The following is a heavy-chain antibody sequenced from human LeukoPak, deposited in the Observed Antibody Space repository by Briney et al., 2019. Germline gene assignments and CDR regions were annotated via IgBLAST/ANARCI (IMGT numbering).Heavy chain of an antibody. CDR3: AKEHSSSSFFDY. CDR2: ISASGGGT. V-gene: IGHV3-23*01. J-gene: IGHJ4*02. CDR1: GFTFSSDC. Sequence: GGSLRLSCAASGFTFSSDCMTWVRQAPGKGLEWVSSISASGGGTVYADSVKGRFTISRDNSKNTLYLQMNSLRAEDTAVYYCAKEHSSSSFFDYWGQGTLVTVSA. D-gene: IGHD6-6*01.